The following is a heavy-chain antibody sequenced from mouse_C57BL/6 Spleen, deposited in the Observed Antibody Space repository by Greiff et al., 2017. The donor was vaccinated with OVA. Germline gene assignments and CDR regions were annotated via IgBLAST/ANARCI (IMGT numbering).Heavy chain of an antibody. CDR1: GYSITSGYY. J-gene: IGHJ3*01. V-gene: IGHV3-6*01. CDR3: ARAPYSTTSWFAY. CDR2: ISYDGSN. D-gene: IGHD2-5*01. Sequence: EVHLVESGPGLVKPSQSLSLTCSVTGYSITSGYYWNWIRQFPGNKLEWMGYISYDGSNNYNPSLKNRISITRDTSKNQFFLKLNSVTTEDTATYDCARAPYSTTSWFAYWGQGTLVTVSA.